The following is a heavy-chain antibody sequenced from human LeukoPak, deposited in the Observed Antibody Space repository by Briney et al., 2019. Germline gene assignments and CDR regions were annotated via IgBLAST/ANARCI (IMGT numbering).Heavy chain of an antibody. CDR3: AIQYYYDSSGLLYYFDY. D-gene: IGHD3-22*01. CDR1: GGSFSGYY. V-gene: IGHV4-34*01. Sequence: SETLSLTCAVYGGSFSGYYWSWIRQPPGKGLEWIGEINHSGSTNYNPSLKSRVTISVDTSKNQFSLKLSSVTAADTAVYYCAIQYYYDSSGLLYYFDYWGQGTLVTVSS. CDR2: INHSGST. J-gene: IGHJ4*02.